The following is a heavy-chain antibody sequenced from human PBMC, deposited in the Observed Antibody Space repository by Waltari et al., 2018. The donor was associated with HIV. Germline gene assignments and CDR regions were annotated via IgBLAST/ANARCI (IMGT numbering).Heavy chain of an antibody. Sequence: EVQVLESGGALVQPGGSLRLSCAASGFTFSNYGMSWVRQAPGKGLGWVSTISGSGGSTNSADSVKGRFTVSRDNSKNTLYLQMNSLRAEDTAVYFCVKEHQYSHSWYSYYGMDVWGQGTTVTVSS. CDR1: GFTFSNYG. CDR3: VKEHQYSHSWYSYYGMDV. CDR2: ISGSGGST. V-gene: IGHV3-23*01. J-gene: IGHJ6*02. D-gene: IGHD6-13*01.